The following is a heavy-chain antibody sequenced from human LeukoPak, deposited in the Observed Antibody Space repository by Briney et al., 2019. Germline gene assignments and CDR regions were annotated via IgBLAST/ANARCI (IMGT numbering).Heavy chain of an antibody. Sequence: GESLKISCKGSGYSFTSYWIGWVRQMPGKGLEWMGIIYPGDSDTRYSPSFQGQVTISADKSISTAYLQWSGLKASDTAMYYCARSDYSSGWYSWFDPWGQGTLVTVSS. D-gene: IGHD6-19*01. CDR2: IYPGDSDT. V-gene: IGHV5-51*01. J-gene: IGHJ5*02. CDR1: GYSFTSYW. CDR3: ARSDYSSGWYSWFDP.